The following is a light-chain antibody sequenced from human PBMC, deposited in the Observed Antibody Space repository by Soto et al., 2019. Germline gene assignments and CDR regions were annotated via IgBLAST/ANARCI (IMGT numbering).Light chain of an antibody. Sequence: EIVLTQSPATLYLSPGERATLSCRARQSVSSSLAWYQQKPGQGPRLLIYDASNRATGIPARFSGSGSATNFTLTISSLEAEDFAVYYCLSRQHRTNWPITFGQGTRLGIK. CDR2: DAS. J-gene: IGKJ5*01. CDR1: QSVSSS. V-gene: IGKV3-11*01. CDR3: QHRTNWPIT.